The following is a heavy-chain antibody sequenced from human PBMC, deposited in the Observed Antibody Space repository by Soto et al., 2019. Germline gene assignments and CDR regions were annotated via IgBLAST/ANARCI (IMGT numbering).Heavy chain of an antibody. V-gene: IGHV3-15*01. CDR3: TTESWDRFDAFDI. CDR1: GFTFSNAW. Sequence: EVQLVESGGGLVKPGGSLRLSCAASGFTFSNAWMSWVRQAPGKGLEWVGRIKSKTDGGTTDYAAPVKGRFTISRDDSKNTLYLQMNSLKTEDTAVYYCTTESWDRFDAFDIWGQGTMVTVSS. CDR2: IKSKTDGGTT. D-gene: IGHD1-26*01. J-gene: IGHJ3*02.